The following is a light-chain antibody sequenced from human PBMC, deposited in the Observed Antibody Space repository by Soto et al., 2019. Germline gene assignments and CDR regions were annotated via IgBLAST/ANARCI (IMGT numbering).Light chain of an antibody. J-gene: IGLJ1*01. CDR2: EVT. Sequence: QPGLTQPASGSGSPGQSITISCPGTTSDVGIVSWYQHHPGKAPKLMIHEVTKRPSGVSDRFSGSKSGNSASLTISGLQAEDEADDFCCSFGGSGYVFGNGTMVTVL. V-gene: IGLV2-23*02. CDR3: CSFGGSGYV. CDR1: TSDVGI.